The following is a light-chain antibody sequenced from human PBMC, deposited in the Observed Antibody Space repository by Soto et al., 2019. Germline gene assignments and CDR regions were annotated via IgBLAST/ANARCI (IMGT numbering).Light chain of an antibody. V-gene: IGKV1-6*02. CDR3: LQSYNFPWT. CDR1: QGIRND. J-gene: IGKJ1*01. CDR2: AAS. Sequence: AIQMTQSPSSLSASVGDRVTIACRASQGIRNDLGWYQQKPGKAPKLLIYAASSFQNGVPSRFSGSGSGTDFTLTISSLQPEDFATYWCLQSYNFPWTFGQGTKVEIK.